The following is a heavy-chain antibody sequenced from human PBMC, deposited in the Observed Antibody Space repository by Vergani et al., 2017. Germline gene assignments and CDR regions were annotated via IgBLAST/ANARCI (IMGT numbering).Heavy chain of an antibody. V-gene: IGHV2-26*01. Sequence: QVTLKESGPVLVKPTETLTLTCTVSGFSLSNARMGVSWIRQPPGKALEWLAHIFSNDEKSYSTSLKSRLTITKDTSKNQVVLTMTNMDPVDTATYYCAHGGGLRFLEWLPFDYWGQGTLVTVSS. J-gene: IGHJ4*02. CDR3: AHGGGLRFLEWLPFDY. CDR2: IFSNDEK. D-gene: IGHD3-3*01. CDR1: GFSLSNARMG.